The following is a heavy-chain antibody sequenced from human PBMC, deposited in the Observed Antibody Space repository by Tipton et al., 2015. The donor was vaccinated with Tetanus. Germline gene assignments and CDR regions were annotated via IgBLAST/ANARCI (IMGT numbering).Heavy chain of an antibody. CDR3: VRGRGLGAYSFGFEY. CDR2: IYQTDST. Sequence: SLTCAVSGGLITTGGYSWGWIRQTPGQGLEWLGYIYQTDSTYFNPSLRSRLSISISRSKNQFSLKLTSVTAADTAVYYCVRGRGLGAYSFGFEYWGQGAQVIVSS. CDR1: GGLITTGGYS. J-gene: IGHJ4*02. V-gene: IGHV4-30-2*01. D-gene: IGHD5-18*01.